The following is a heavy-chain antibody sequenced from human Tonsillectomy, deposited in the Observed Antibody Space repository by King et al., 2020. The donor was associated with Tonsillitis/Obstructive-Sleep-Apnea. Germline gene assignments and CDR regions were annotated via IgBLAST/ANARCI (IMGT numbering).Heavy chain of an antibody. CDR1: GFTFDDYA. J-gene: IGHJ4*02. D-gene: IGHD1-1*01. CDR3: AKDIGRSRNYLDY. CDR2: ISGGSGST. Sequence: QLVQSGGGVVQPGGSLSLSCPASGFTFDDYAMHWVRQAPGKGLEWASLISGGSGSTYYADSVKGRFTISRDNSKNSLFLQMNSLGTEDTALYYCAKDIGRSRNYLDYWGQGTLVTVSS. V-gene: IGHV3-43*02.